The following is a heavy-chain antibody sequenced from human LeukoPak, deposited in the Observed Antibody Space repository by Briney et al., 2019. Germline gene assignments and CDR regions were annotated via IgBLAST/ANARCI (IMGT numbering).Heavy chain of an antibody. Sequence: PSETLSLTCTGSGGSISSYYWSWIRQPPGKGLEWIGYIYYSGSTNYNPSLKSRVTISVDTSKNQFSLKLSSVTAADTAVYYCARGIAAAGSDYYYYYMDVWGKGTTVTVSS. V-gene: IGHV4-59*01. D-gene: IGHD6-13*01. CDR2: IYYSGST. CDR1: GGSISSYY. CDR3: ARGIAAAGSDYYYYYMDV. J-gene: IGHJ6*03.